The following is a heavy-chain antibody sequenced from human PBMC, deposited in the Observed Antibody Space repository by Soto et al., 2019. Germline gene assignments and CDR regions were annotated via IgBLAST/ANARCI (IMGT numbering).Heavy chain of an antibody. CDR2: IYYSGST. V-gene: IGHV4-39*01. CDR3: ARRGRSVYRLIDY. J-gene: IGHJ4*02. Sequence: SETLSLTCTVSGGSISSSSYYWDWIRQPPGKGLEWIGSIYYSGSTYYNPSLKSRVTISVDTSQNQFSLKLSSVTAADTAVYYCARRGRSVYRLIDYWGQGTLVTVSS. CDR1: GGSISSSSYY. D-gene: IGHD3-16*02.